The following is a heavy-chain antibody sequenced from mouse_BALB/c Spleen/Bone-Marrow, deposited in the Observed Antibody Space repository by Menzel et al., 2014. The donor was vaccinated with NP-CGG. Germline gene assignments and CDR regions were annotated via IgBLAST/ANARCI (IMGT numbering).Heavy chain of an antibody. CDR2: IDPANDNT. J-gene: IGHJ3*01. CDR3: ARADGYYAWFAY. CDR1: GFNIKDTY. V-gene: IGHV14-3*02. Sequence: VLLKQSGAEFVKPGASVKLSCTASGFNIKDTYMHWVKRRPEQGLEWIGRIDPANDNTKYDPKFQGKATITADTSSNTAYLQLSSLTSEDTAVYYCARADGYYAWFAYWGQGTLVTVSA. D-gene: IGHD2-3*01.